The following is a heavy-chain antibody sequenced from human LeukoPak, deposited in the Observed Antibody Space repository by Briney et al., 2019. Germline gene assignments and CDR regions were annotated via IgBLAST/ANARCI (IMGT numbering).Heavy chain of an antibody. CDR2: ISYDGSNK. Sequence: GGSLRLSCAASGLTFSSHWMHWVRQAPGKGLEWVAVISYDGSNKYYADSVKGRFTISRDNSKNTLYLQMNSLRAEDTAVYYCARDGPDSSSWPYFDYWGQGTLVTVSS. CDR3: ARDGPDSSSWPYFDY. D-gene: IGHD6-13*01. J-gene: IGHJ4*02. V-gene: IGHV3-30-3*01. CDR1: GLTFSSHW.